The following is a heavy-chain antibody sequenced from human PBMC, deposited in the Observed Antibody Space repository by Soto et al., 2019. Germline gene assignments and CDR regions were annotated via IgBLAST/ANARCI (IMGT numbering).Heavy chain of an antibody. Sequence: EVQLVQSGAEVKKPGESLRISCKGSGYSFTSYWISWVRQMPGKGLEWMGRIDPSDSYTNYSPSFQGHVTISADKSISTAYLQWSSLKASDTAMYYCARHKQMYYYGSGSPRCMDVWGQGTTVTVSS. J-gene: IGHJ6*02. CDR2: IDPSDSYT. D-gene: IGHD3-10*01. CDR3: ARHKQMYYYGSGSPRCMDV. V-gene: IGHV5-10-1*03. CDR1: GYSFTSYW.